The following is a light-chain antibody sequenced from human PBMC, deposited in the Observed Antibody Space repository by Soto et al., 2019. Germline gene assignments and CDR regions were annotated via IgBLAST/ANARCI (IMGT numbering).Light chain of an antibody. CDR1: SSDVGRYDR. V-gene: IGLV2-23*02. Sequence: QSALTQPASVSGSPGQSIAISCTGTSSDVGRYDRVSWYQQHPVKAPTLMISEVNKRPSGVSDRFSGSKSGNTASLTISGLQAEDEADYYCCSSVGGPKWVFGGGTKLTVL. CDR3: CSSVGGPKWV. CDR2: EVN. J-gene: IGLJ3*02.